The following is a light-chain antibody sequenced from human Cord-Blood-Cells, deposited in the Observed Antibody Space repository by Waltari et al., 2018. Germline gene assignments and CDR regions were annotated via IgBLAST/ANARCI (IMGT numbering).Light chain of an antibody. V-gene: IGKV1-39*01. CDR2: AAS. CDR1: QSISSY. J-gene: IGKJ2*01. CDR3: QQRSSTPYT. Sequence: DIQMTQSPSSLSASVGDRVTITCRASQSISSYLNWYQQKPGKASKLLIYAASSLPSGVPSRFSGSYSGTDFTLTICSLQPEDFATYYCQQRSSTPYTFGHGTQLEIK.